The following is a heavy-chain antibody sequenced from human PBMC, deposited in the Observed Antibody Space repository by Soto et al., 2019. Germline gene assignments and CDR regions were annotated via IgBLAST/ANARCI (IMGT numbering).Heavy chain of an antibody. D-gene: IGHD3-22*01. CDR2: IIPIFGTA. CDR1: GGTFSSYA. J-gene: IGHJ6*02. V-gene: IGHV1-69*01. CDR3: ARDGLSLRNYYYYGMDV. Sequence: QVQLVQSGAEVKKPGSSVKVSCKASGGTFSSYAISWVRQAPGQGLEWMGWIIPIFGTANYAQKFQGRVTITADESTSTAYMELSSLRSEDTAVYYCARDGLSLRNYYYYGMDVWGQGTTVTVSS.